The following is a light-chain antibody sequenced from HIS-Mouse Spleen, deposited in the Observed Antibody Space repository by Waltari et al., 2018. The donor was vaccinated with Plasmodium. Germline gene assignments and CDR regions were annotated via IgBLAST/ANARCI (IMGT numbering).Light chain of an antibody. V-gene: IGLV1-51*01. CDR2: DKN. CDR3: GTWDSSLSAGV. CDR1: SSNIGNNY. Sequence: QSVLTQPPSVSAAPGQKVTISCSGSSSNIGNNYVSWYQQLPGTAPKLLIDDKNKRPSGIPDRFSGSKSGTSATLGITGRQTGDEADYYCGTWDSSLSAGVFGGGTKLTVL. J-gene: IGLJ3*02.